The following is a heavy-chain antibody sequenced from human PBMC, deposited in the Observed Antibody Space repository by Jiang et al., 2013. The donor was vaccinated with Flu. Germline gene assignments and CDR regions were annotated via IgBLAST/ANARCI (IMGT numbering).Heavy chain of an antibody. J-gene: IGHJ4*02. CDR1: GFTLNNYA. CDR2: VSGNGVTT. CDR3: ARNRGDVVRGVPHYFDY. D-gene: IGHD3-10*01. Sequence: VQLVESGGDLVQPGGSLRLSCAASGFTLNNYAMAWVRQAPGKGLEWLSSVSGNGVTTYYADSVKGRFTISRDNSKITLYLHMNSLKAEDTAVYYCARNRGDVVRGVPHYFDYWGQGTLVTVSS. V-gene: IGHV3-23*04.